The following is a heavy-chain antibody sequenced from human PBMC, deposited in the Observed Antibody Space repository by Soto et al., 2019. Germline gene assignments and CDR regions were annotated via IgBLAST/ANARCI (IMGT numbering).Heavy chain of an antibody. CDR2: INHSGST. D-gene: IGHD3-16*02. CDR1: GGSFSGYY. Sequence: QVQLQQWGAGLLKPSETLSLTCAVYGGSFSGYYWSWIRQPPGKGLEWIGEINHSGSTNYNPSLKSRVTISVDTSKNQFSLKLSSVTAADTAVYYCARVPGGYYVWVSYRWYNWFDPWGQGTLVTVSS. V-gene: IGHV4-34*01. J-gene: IGHJ5*02. CDR3: ARVPGGYYVWVSYRWYNWFDP.